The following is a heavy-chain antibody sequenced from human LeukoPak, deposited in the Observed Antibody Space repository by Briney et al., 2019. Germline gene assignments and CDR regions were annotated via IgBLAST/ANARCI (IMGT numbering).Heavy chain of an antibody. J-gene: IGHJ4*02. CDR1: GFTFSSYW. CDR3: AGRNFDL. Sequence: GGSPRLSCAASGFTFSSYWMDWVRKAPGKGLEWVANIKQDGGEKYYVDSVKGRFTISRDNAKNALFLRMNSLRAEDTAVYYCAGRNFDLWGQGTLVTVSS. CDR2: IKQDGGEK. V-gene: IGHV3-7*01.